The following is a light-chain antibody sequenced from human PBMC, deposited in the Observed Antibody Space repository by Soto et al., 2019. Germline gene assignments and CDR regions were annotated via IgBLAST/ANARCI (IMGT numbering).Light chain of an antibody. V-gene: IGKV1-5*01. CDR3: QHTTYFT. J-gene: IGKJ2*01. CDR2: DVS. CDR1: SSSKW. Sequence: DIQMTQSPSTLAASVGDTVTMTCRSSSKWLAWYQKKPGKAPKLLIYDVSNLERGVPPRFSGSTSGAESTLTITVLQPDDLGTYYCQHTTYFTFGQGTKVEIK.